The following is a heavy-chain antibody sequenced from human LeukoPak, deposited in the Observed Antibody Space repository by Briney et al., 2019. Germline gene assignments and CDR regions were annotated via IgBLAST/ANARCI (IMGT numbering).Heavy chain of an antibody. CDR3: ARGGRGWLEHAFDI. CDR1: GYTFTSYD. D-gene: IGHD6-19*01. Sequence: ASVKVSCKASGYTFTSYDINWVRQATGQGLEWMGWMNPNSGNTGYAQKFQGRVTMTRNASISTAYMELSSLRSEDTAVYYCARGGRGWLEHAFDIWGQGTMVTVSS. CDR2: MNPNSGNT. V-gene: IGHV1-8*01. J-gene: IGHJ3*02.